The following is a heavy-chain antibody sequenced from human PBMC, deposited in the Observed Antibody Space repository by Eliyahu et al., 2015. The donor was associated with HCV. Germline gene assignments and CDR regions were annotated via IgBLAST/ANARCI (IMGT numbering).Heavy chain of an antibody. V-gene: IGHV3-23*01. CDR2: ISGSGGST. J-gene: IGHJ5*02. Sequence: EVQLLESGGGLVQPGGSLRXSCXASGFTFSXYARGWVRQAPGKGLEWVSAISGSGGSTYYADSVKGRFTISRDNSKNTLYLQMNSLRAEDTAVYYCAKTGAVQWMLWGWWFDPWGQGTLVTVSS. CDR3: AKTGAVQWMLWGWWFDP. CDR1: GFTFSXYA. D-gene: IGHD2-8*01.